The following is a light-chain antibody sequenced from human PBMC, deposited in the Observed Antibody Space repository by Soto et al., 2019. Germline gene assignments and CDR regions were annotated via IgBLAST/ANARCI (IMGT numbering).Light chain of an antibody. V-gene: IGLV2-8*01. CDR2: EVT. CDR3: SSYAASNNFYFV. CDR1: SSDVGGYNY. Sequence: QSVLTQPPSASGSPGQPVTISCTGTSSDVGGYNYVSWYQQYPGRAPKLMIYEVTKRPSGVPDRFSGSKSGNTASLTVSGLQAEDEADYYCSSYAASNNFYFVFGGGTKVTVL. J-gene: IGLJ3*02.